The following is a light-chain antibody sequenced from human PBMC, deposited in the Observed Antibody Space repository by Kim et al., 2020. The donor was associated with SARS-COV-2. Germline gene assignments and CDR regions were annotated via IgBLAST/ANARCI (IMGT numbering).Light chain of an antibody. V-gene: IGKV1-12*01. CDR1: QGIHTW. Sequence: DIQMTQSPSSVSASIGDRVTFTCRASQGIHTWLAWYQQKPGKTPNLLIYAASSLQPGVPSRFSGSGSGTDFTLTISSLQPEDFATYYCQQSNSPFTFGPGTKVDIK. CDR2: AAS. CDR3: QQSNSPFT. J-gene: IGKJ3*01.